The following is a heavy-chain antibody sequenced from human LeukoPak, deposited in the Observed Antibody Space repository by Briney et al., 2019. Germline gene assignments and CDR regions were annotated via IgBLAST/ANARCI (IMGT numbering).Heavy chain of an antibody. V-gene: IGHV4-31*03. CDR1: GDSISSDGYS. CDR3: ARDFLRTASPDAFDF. CDR2: ISDSGNT. Sequence: SETLSLTCTVSGDSISSDGYSWTRIRQPPGKGLEWIGHISDSGNTYYSPSLKSRVTLSVDASKNQFSLNLTSVTAADTAIYYCARDFLRTASPDAFDFWGQGTMVTVSS. D-gene: IGHD2-21*02. J-gene: IGHJ3*01.